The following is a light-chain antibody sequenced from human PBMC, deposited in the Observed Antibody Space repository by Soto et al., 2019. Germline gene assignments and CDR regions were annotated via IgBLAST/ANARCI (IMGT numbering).Light chain of an antibody. J-gene: IGKJ5*01. Sequence: DIQTTQSHTTLSASVGDKVTITGMASQSISSWLAWYQQKPGKAPKSLIYAAYTLQSGVQSKFSGSGSGTDFTLTSSSLQPEDCATYYCQQYGSFTITFGQGTRLENK. V-gene: IGKV1-5*01. CDR3: QQYGSFTIT. CDR1: QSISSW. CDR2: AAY.